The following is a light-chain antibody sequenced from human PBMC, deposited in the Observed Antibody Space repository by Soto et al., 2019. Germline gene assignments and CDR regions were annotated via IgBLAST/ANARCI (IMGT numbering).Light chain of an antibody. CDR3: QQTQSLPLT. CDR1: QGVGSW. J-gene: IGKJ3*01. Sequence: IQMTQSPSSVSASVGDRVTMTCRASQGVGSWLAWYQQKPGKAPNLLIYATSSLQSGVPSRFSGSGSGTDFTLTISSLQPEDFATYYCQQTQSLPLTFGPWTKADIK. V-gene: IGKV1-12*01. CDR2: ATS.